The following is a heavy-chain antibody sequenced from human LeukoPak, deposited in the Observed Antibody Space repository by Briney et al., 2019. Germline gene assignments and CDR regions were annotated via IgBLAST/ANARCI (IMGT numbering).Heavy chain of an antibody. V-gene: IGHV3-48*01. CDR2: ISGSSSTI. Sequence: GGSLRLSCAASGFTFSSYGMNWVRQAPGKGLEWVSYISGSSSTIYYADSVKGRFTISRDSAKDSLYLQMNRRRAEDTAVYYCARRGSYYDYWGQGTLVTVSS. J-gene: IGHJ4*02. CDR1: GFTFSSYG. CDR3: ARRGSYYDY. D-gene: IGHD3-16*01.